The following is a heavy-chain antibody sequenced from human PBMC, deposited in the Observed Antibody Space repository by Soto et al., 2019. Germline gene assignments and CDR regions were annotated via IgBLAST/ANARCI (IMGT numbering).Heavy chain of an antibody. CDR3: ARESGGATATLDYYYFYMDV. CDR2: INPNGGVT. CDR1: GDPFNDYY. Sequence: QVQLVQSGAEVKRPGASVTVSCRSSGDPFNDYYIHWVRQAPGQGLEWMGWINPNGGVTKHAQKFQGWVSMTRDTSIRTVYMQLSRLRSDDTAVYYCARESGGATATLDYYYFYMDVWGTGTTVTVSS. J-gene: IGHJ6*03. D-gene: IGHD5-12*01. V-gene: IGHV1-2*04.